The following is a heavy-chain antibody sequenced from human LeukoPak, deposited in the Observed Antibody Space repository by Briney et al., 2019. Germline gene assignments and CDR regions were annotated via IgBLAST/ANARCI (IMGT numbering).Heavy chain of an antibody. Sequence: SETLSLTCTVSGDSISSSSYYWGWIRQPPGKGLEWIGSIYYSGSTYYNPSLKSRVTISVDTSKNQFSLKLSSVTAADTAVYYCARDNKPMVRGVIPLWKNWFDPWGQGTLVTVSS. D-gene: IGHD3-10*01. CDR3: ARDNKPMVRGVIPLWKNWFDP. CDR2: IYYSGST. J-gene: IGHJ5*02. V-gene: IGHV4-39*07. CDR1: GDSISSSSYY.